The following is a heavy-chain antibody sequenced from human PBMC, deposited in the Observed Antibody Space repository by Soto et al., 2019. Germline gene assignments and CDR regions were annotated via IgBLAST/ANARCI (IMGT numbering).Heavy chain of an antibody. CDR3: TRARIPGSSWLVYYFDS. V-gene: IGHV3-74*01. D-gene: IGHD6-19*01. CDR2: INSDGSDT. J-gene: IGHJ4*02. CDR1: GFTFSSPW. Sequence: GGSLRLSCVASGFTFSSPWMHWVRQSPGKGLVWVSRINSDGSDTTYADSVKGRFTISRDDSKSTLYLEMSSLRAEDTAVYYCTRARIPGSSWLVYYFDSWGQGALVTVSS.